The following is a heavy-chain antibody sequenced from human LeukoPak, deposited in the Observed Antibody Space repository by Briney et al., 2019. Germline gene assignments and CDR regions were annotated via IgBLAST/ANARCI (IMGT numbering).Heavy chain of an antibody. CDR1: GGSISSSSYY. CDR2: IYYSGST. CDR3: ASQPLVGANHYGMDV. V-gene: IGHV4-39*01. D-gene: IGHD3-16*01. Sequence: SETLSLTCTVSGGSISSSSYYWGWLRQPPGTGLEWIGSIYYSGSTYYNPSLKSRVTISVDTSKNQFSLKLSSVTAADTAVYYCASQPLVGANHYGMDVWGQGTTVTVSS. J-gene: IGHJ6*02.